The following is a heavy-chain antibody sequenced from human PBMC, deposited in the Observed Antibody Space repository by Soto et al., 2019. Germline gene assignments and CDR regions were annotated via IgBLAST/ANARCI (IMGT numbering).Heavy chain of an antibody. D-gene: IGHD3-10*01. CDR3: ASPFYYGSGSYYYFDD. V-gene: IGHV3-23*01. CDR2: ITGSGYST. CDR1: GLSFSNYA. J-gene: IGHJ4*02. Sequence: EVQLLESGGGLVQPGGSLRLSCAASGLSFSNYAMSWVRQAPGKGLEWVSAITGSGYSTYFADSVKGRFTISRDNSKTTLYLQMNSLRAEDTAVYYCASPFYYGSGSYYYFDDWGQGTLVTVSS.